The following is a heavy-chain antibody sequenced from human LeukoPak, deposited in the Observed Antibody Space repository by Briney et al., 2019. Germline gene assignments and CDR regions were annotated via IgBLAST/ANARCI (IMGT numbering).Heavy chain of an antibody. CDR1: GGSTSSGGYY. D-gene: IGHD4-23*01. J-gene: IGHJ4*02. Sequence: SQTLSLTCTVSGGSTSSGGYYWNWIRQHPGKGLEWIGYMFYSGSTYYNPSLKSRVNISVDTSKNQFTLKLSSVTAADTAVYYCARGGSYGGNLGYWGQGTLVTVSS. V-gene: IGHV4-31*03. CDR2: MFYSGST. CDR3: ARGGSYGGNLGY.